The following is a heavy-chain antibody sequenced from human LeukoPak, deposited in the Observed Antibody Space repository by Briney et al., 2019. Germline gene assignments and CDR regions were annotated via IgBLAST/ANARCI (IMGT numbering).Heavy chain of an antibody. J-gene: IGHJ3*02. Sequence: KPSETLSLTCTVSGGSISSGSYYWSWIRQPAGKGLEWIGRIYSSGSTNYNPSLKSRVTISLDTSKNQFSLKLSSVTAADTAVYYCAREGLVRGLKTDAFDIWGQGTMVTVSS. D-gene: IGHD3-10*01. V-gene: IGHV4-61*02. CDR2: IYSSGST. CDR3: AREGLVRGLKTDAFDI. CDR1: GGSISSGSYY.